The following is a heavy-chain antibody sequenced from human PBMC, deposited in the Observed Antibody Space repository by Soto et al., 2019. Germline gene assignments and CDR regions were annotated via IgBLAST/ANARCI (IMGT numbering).Heavy chain of an antibody. CDR1: GYTFTNYY. Sequence: ASVKVSCKAPGYTFTNYYMHWVRQAPGQGFEWLGRISPKSGGTNYAQKFQGRVTMTWDTSLKTAYMELSSLISEDTAVYYCARPPGYISDWHYFDLWGQGTLVTVSS. D-gene: IGHD2-21*02. CDR2: ISPKSGGT. J-gene: IGHJ4*02. V-gene: IGHV1-2*02. CDR3: ARPPGYISDWHYFDL.